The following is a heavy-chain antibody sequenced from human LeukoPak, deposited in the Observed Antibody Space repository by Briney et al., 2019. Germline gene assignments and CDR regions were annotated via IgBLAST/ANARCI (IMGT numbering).Heavy chain of an antibody. CDR3: AKASWVSSTDAVR. Sequence: GGSLRLSCAASGLSFSTFAMSWVRQGPARGLEWVSSIRGNDETFYADSVKGRFTLSTDISRNTVYFQLNNLRVEDTAIYYCAKASWVSSTDAVRWGQGTLVTVSS. V-gene: IGHV3-23*01. CDR2: IRGNDET. D-gene: IGHD3-16*01. CDR1: GLSFSTFA. J-gene: IGHJ4*02.